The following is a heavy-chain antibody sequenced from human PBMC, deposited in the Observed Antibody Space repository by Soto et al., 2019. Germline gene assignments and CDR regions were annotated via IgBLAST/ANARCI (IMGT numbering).Heavy chain of an antibody. V-gene: IGHV3-21*01. CDR3: AKALYCYGSRPDSGYMDV. D-gene: IGHD3-10*01. Sequence: SLRLSCAASGFTFSSYLMNWLRQAPGKGLEWVSAISSDGSYIYYADSVKGRFTISRDNAKNTLYLQMNSLRAEDTAVYYCAKALYCYGSRPDSGYMDVWGKGTTVTVSS. J-gene: IGHJ6*03. CDR2: ISSDGSYI. CDR1: GFTFSSYL.